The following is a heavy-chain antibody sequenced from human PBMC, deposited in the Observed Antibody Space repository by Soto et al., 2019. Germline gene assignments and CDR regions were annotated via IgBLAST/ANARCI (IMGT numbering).Heavy chain of an antibody. CDR3: PRDPGVSYTIPVAAGTPRGSGFGMDV. CDR1: GGTFSTFH. D-gene: IGHD2-21*01. Sequence: QEQLVQSGAEVKKPGSSVRVSCKASGGTFSTFHISWVRQVHGQRPEWMGWIIPILGRASYAQKFQGRVTIIADDSTSTAYMELSSLSSEDTAIYYCPRDPGVSYTIPVAAGTPRGSGFGMDVWGQGTSVTVSS. V-gene: IGHV1-69*01. J-gene: IGHJ6*02. CDR2: IIPILGRA.